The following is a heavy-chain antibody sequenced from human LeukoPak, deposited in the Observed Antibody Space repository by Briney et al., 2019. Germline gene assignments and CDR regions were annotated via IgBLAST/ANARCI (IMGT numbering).Heavy chain of an antibody. Sequence: GESLKISCKGSGYSFTSYWIGWVRQVPGKGLEWMGIIWPDDSDKRYSPSFQGQVTISAGKSISTAYLQWSSLKASDTAMYYCARQGKDGYRVVDYWGQGTLVTVSS. D-gene: IGHD5-24*01. V-gene: IGHV5-51*01. CDR1: GYSFTSYW. CDR3: ARQGKDGYRVVDY. J-gene: IGHJ4*02. CDR2: IWPDDSDK.